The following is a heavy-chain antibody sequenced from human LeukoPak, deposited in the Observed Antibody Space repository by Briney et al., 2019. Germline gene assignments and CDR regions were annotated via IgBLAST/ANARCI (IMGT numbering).Heavy chain of an antibody. D-gene: IGHD6-13*01. CDR1: GFTFSSYG. Sequence: PGRSLRLSCAASGFTFSSYGTHWVRQAPGKGLEWVAVISYDGSNKYYADSVKGRFTISRDNSKNTLYLQMNSLRAEDTAVYYCAKGTRYSSSWLDYWGQGTLVTVSS. V-gene: IGHV3-30*18. CDR3: AKGTRYSSSWLDY. CDR2: ISYDGSNK. J-gene: IGHJ4*02.